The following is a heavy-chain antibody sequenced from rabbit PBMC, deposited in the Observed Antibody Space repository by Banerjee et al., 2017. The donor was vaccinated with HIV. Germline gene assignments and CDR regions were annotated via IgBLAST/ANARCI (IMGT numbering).Heavy chain of an antibody. CDR2: IDTGSTT. Sequence: QEQLVESGGGLVQPGGSLTLTCTASGFSFSSYWMSWVRQAPGKGLEWIGYIDTGSTTYYASWVNGRFTISRSTSLNTVTLQMTSLTAADTATYFCVRSYGGNTFGAFDPWGPGTLVTIS. CDR3: VRSYGGNTFGAFDP. J-gene: IGHJ2*01. D-gene: IGHD4-2*01. V-gene: IGHV1S47*01. CDR1: GFSFSSYW.